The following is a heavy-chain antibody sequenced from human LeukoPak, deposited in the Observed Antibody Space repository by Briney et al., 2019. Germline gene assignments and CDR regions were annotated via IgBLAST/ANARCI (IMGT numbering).Heavy chain of an antibody. J-gene: IGHJ4*02. CDR1: GFTFSRYG. D-gene: IGHD6-13*01. V-gene: IGHV3-74*01. CDR2: INTDGSTT. Sequence: GGSLRLSCAASGFTFSRYGMNWVRQAPGKGLVWVSRINTDGSTTSYADSVRGRFTISRDNAKNTLYVQMSSLRVEDTAVYYCARGVSGGFDYGGQGTLVTVSS. CDR3: ARGVSGGFDY.